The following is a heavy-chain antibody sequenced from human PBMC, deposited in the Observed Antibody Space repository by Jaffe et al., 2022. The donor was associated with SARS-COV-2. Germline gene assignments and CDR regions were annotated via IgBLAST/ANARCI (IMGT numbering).Heavy chain of an antibody. V-gene: IGHV1-69*01. CDR1: GGTFSSYA. J-gene: IGHJ3*02. Sequence: QVQLVQSGAEVKKPGSSVKVSCKASGGTFSSYAISWVRQAPGQGLEWMGGIIPIFGTANYAQKFQGRVTITADESTSTAYMELSSLRSEDTAVYYCARTIAPGDIVVVVAATGAFDIWGQGTMVTVSS. D-gene: IGHD2-15*01. CDR3: ARTIAPGDIVVVVAATGAFDI. CDR2: IIPIFGTA.